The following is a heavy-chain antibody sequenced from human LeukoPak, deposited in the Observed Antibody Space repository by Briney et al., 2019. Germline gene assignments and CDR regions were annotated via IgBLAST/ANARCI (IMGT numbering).Heavy chain of an antibody. V-gene: IGHV4-39*01. CDR1: GGSINNSPYY. Sequence: SETLSLTCTVSGGSINNSPYYWGWIRQPPGKGLEWIGTIFYSGSTYYNPSLNSRVTISVDTSKNQFSLKLSSVTAADTAIYYCARQVVAVAGTGYFDYRGQGTLVTVSS. J-gene: IGHJ4*02. CDR2: IFYSGST. D-gene: IGHD6-19*01. CDR3: ARQVVAVAGTGYFDY.